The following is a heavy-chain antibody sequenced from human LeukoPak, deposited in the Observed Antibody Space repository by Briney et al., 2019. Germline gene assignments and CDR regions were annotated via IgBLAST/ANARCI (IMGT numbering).Heavy chain of an antibody. D-gene: IGHD1-26*01. J-gene: IGHJ4*02. CDR2: IYYSGST. CDR3: AKSGGYGLIDY. CDR1: GGSIGSSSYY. V-gene: IGHV4-39*01. Sequence: PSETLSLTCTVSGGSIGSSSYYWGWIRQPPGKGLNWIGSIYYSGSTYYNPSLKSRVTISVDTSNNQFSLKLTSVTAADTAVYYCAKSGGYGLIDYWGQGTLVTVSS.